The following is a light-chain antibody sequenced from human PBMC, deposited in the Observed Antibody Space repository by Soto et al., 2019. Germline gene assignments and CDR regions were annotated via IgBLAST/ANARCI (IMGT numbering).Light chain of an antibody. V-gene: IGLV2-14*01. Sequence: QSALTKPASVSGSPGQSITISCTGTRSDVGGYNYVSWYQQHPGKAPKLMIYDVSNRPSGVSIRFSGSKSGNTASLTISGLQAEDEADYFCSSYTSSSTEVFGGGTKVTVL. CDR3: SSYTSSSTEV. CDR2: DVS. J-gene: IGLJ2*01. CDR1: RSDVGGYNY.